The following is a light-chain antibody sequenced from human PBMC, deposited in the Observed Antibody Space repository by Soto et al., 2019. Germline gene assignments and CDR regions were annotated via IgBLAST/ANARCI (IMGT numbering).Light chain of an antibody. J-gene: IGLJ1*01. CDR3: CSYAGSSTYV. V-gene: IGLV1-47*01. Sequence: QSVLTQPPSASGTPGQRVTISCSGSSSNIGSNYVYWYQQLPGTVPQLLIYRNSERPSGVSNRFSGSKSGNTASLTISGLQAEDEADYYCCSYAGSSTYVFGTGTKVTVL. CDR1: SSNIGSNY. CDR2: RNS.